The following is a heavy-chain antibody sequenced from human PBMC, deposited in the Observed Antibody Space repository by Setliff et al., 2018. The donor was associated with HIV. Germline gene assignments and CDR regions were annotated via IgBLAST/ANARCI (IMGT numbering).Heavy chain of an antibody. CDR1: EFTFSSYG. CDR3: AKDAGPIYYFYYMDV. J-gene: IGHJ6*03. CDR2: IRYDGSNK. D-gene: IGHD2-21*01. Sequence: PGGSLRLSCAPSEFTFSSYGMHWVRQAPGKGLEWVSFIRYDGSNKKYADSVRGRFTISRDNSKNTLYLQMNSLRPEDTAVYYCAKDAGPIYYFYYMDVWGKGTTVTVSS. V-gene: IGHV3-30*02.